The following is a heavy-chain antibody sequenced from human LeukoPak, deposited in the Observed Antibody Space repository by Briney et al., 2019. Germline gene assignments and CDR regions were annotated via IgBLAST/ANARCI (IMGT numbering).Heavy chain of an antibody. CDR1: GFTISSYD. D-gene: IGHD3-16*01. CDR3: ARGLTDGQGNYYYMDV. CDR2: IGTAGDT. V-gene: IGHV3-13*01. J-gene: IGHJ6*03. Sequence: GGSLRLSCAASGFTISSYDMHWGRQATGKGLEWVSAIGTAGDTYYPGSVKGRFTISRENAKNSLYLQMNSLRAGDTAVYYCARGLTDGQGNYYYMDVWGKGTTVTVSS.